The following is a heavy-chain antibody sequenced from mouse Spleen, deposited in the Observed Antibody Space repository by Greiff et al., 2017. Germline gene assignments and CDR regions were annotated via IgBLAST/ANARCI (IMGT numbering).Heavy chain of an antibody. CDR2: IYPGDGDT. Sequence: VKLVESGPELVKPGASVKISCKASGYAFSSSWMNWVKQRPGKGLEWIGRIYPGDGDTNYNGKFKGKATLTADKSSSTASMQLSSLTSEDSAVYFCTREVGQRGLRGCWGQGTPVTGSS. J-gene: IGHJ2*01. CDR3: TREVGQRGLRGC. V-gene: IGHV1-82*01. CDR1: GYAFSSSW. D-gene: IGHD3-1*01.